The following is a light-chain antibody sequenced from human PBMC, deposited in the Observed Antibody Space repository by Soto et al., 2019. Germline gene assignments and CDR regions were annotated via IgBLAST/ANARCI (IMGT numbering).Light chain of an antibody. CDR1: QSVLYSSNNKNY. CDR2: WAS. CDR3: QQYYSTPTWT. Sequence: DIVMTHSPDSLAVSLGERATINCKSSQSVLYSSNNKNYLAWYQQKPGQPPKLLIYWASTRQSGVPDRFRGSGSGTNFSLTISSLQDEDVEVYYCQQYYSTPTWTFGQGTKVEIK. V-gene: IGKV4-1*01. J-gene: IGKJ1*01.